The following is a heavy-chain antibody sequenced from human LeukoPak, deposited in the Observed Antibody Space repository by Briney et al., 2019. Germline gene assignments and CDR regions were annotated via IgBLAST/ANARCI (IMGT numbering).Heavy chain of an antibody. CDR1: GFTFSSYS. J-gene: IGHJ4*02. V-gene: IGHV3-48*01. CDR3: ARERASDY. CDR2: ISSSSSTI. Sequence: LSGGSLRLSCAASGFTFSSYSMNWVRQAPGKGLEWVSYISSSSSTIYYADSVKGRFTISRDNAKNSLYLQMNSLRAEDTAVYYCARERASDYWGQGTLVTVSS.